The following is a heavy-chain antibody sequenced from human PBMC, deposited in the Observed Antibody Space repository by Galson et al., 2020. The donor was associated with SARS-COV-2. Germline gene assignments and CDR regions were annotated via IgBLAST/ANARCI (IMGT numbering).Heavy chain of an antibody. D-gene: IGHD2-21*01. V-gene: IGHV4-31*11. CDR3: ARCPVATVVDLKFYYGMDV. J-gene: IGHJ6*02. CDR2: IYHSGST. CDR1: GGSISSGGYH. Sequence: ASETLSLTCAVSGGSISSGGYHWSWIRHLPGKGLEWIGYIYHSGSTNYNPSLKSRVSISVDTSTNHLSLILSSVTAADTAVYFCARCPVATVVDLKFYYGMDVWGQGTTVTGSS.